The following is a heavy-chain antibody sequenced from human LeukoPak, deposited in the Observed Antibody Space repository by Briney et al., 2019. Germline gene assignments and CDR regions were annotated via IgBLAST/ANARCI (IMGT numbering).Heavy chain of an antibody. J-gene: IGHJ4*02. V-gene: IGHV4-38-2*01. CDR3: ARRQTESGLDY. CDR2: IYHSGST. D-gene: IGHD1-26*01. CDR1: GYSISSGYY. Sequence: SETLSLTCAVSGYSISSGYYWGWIRQPPGKGLEWIGSIYHSGSTCYNPSLKSRVTISVDTSKNQFSVKLSSVTAADTAVYYCARRQTESGLDYWGQGTLVTVSS.